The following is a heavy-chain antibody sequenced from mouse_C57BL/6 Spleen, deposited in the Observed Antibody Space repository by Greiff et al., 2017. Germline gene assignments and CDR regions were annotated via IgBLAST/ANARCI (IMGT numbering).Heavy chain of an antibody. CDR1: GYTFTSYW. J-gene: IGHJ3*01. Sequence: QVQLQQPGAELVMPGASVKLSCKASGYTFTSYWMHWVKQRPGQGLEWIGEIDPSDSYTNYNQKFKGKSTLTVDKSSSTAYMQLSSLTSEDSAVYYCARGSYYSNHGAYWGQGTLVTVSA. CDR2: IDPSDSYT. V-gene: IGHV1-69*01. CDR3: ARGSYYSNHGAY. D-gene: IGHD2-5*01.